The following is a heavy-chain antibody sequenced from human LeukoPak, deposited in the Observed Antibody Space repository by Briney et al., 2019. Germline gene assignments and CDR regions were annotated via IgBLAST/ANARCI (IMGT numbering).Heavy chain of an antibody. Sequence: PSETLSLTCAVYGGSFSGYYWSWIRQPPGKGLEWIGEINHSGSTNYNPSLKSRVTISVDTSKNQFSLKLSSVTAADTAVYYCARGVGGSSYWGQGTLVTVSS. CDR3: ARGVGGSSY. V-gene: IGHV4-34*01. CDR2: INHSGST. CDR1: GGSFSGYY. D-gene: IGHD1-26*01. J-gene: IGHJ4*02.